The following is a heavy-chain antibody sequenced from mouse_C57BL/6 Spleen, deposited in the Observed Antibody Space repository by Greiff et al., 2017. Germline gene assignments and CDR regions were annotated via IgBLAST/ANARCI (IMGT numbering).Heavy chain of an antibody. J-gene: IGHJ4*01. CDR1: GYSITSGYY. CDR3: ARGGNYEGGAMDY. V-gene: IGHV3-6*01. D-gene: IGHD2-1*01. Sequence: EVQLKESGPGLVKPSQSLSLTCSVTGYSITSGYYWNWIRQFPGNKLEWMGYISYDGSNNYNPSLKNRISITRDTSKNQFFLKLNSVTTEDTATYYCARGGNYEGGAMDYWGQGTSVTVSS. CDR2: ISYDGSN.